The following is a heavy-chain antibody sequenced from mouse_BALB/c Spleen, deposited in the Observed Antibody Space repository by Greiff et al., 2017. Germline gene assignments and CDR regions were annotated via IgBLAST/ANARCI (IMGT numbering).Heavy chain of an antibody. V-gene: IGHV5-9-4*01. Sequence: EVHLVESGGGLVKPGGSLKLSCAASGFTFSSYAMSWVRQSPEKRLAWVAEISSGGSYTYYPDTVPGRFTISRDNAKNTLYLEMSSLRSEDTAMYYCARVITTGMDDRGQGTSVTVSS. J-gene: IGHJ4*01. CDR1: GFTFSSYA. CDR3: ARVITTGMDD. D-gene: IGHD1-1*01. CDR2: ISSGGSYT.